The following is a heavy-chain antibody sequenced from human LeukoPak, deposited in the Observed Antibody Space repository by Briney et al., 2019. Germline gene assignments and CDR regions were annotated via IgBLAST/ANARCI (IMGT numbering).Heavy chain of an antibody. J-gene: IGHJ6*03. CDR1: GFTFSNYA. Sequence: GGTLRLSCAASGFTFSNYAMSWVRQAPGKGLEWVSGISGSGSNTFYADSVKGRITISRDNSKNTLYLQMNSLRAEDTAVYYCARAYSSSWYWIKDYYYMDVWGKGTTVTVSS. CDR3: ARAYSSSWYWIKDYYYMDV. CDR2: ISGSGSNT. D-gene: IGHD6-13*01. V-gene: IGHV3-23*01.